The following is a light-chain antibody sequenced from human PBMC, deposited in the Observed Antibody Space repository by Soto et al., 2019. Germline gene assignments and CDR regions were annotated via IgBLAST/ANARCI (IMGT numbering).Light chain of an antibody. CDR1: QSVSSY. J-gene: IGKJ5*01. CDR2: GAS. Sequence: EIVMTQSPATLSVSPGERAAVSCRASQSVSSYLAWCQQKPGQAPRLLILGASTRATGIPARFSGSGSGTEFTLSISSLQSEDFAVYYCKQYKEWPPFTFGQGTRLEIK. V-gene: IGKV3-15*01. CDR3: KQYKEWPPFT.